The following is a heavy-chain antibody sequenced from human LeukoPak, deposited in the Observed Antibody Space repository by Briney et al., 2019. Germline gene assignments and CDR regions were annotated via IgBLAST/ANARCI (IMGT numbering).Heavy chain of an antibody. D-gene: IGHD2-15*01. Sequence: SQTLSLTCTVSGGSISCGGYYWSWIRQHPGKGLEWIGYIYYSGSTYYNPSLRSRVTISIDTSQNQFSLKLSSVTAADTAVYYCACRYCSGGSCHYYYYVMDVWGQGTTVTVSS. CDR3: ACRYCSGGSCHYYYYVMDV. CDR2: IYYSGST. V-gene: IGHV4-31*03. J-gene: IGHJ6*02. CDR1: GGSISCGGYY.